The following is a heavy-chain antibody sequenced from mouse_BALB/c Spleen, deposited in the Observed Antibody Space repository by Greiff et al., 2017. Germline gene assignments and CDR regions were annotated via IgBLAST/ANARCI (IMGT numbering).Heavy chain of an antibody. Sequence: DVMLVESGGGLVQPGGSRKLSCAASGFTFSSFGMHWVRQAPEKGLEWVAYISSGSSTIYYADTVKGRFTISRDNPKNTLFLQMTSLRSEDTAMYYCARDGGLRRGFAYWGQGTLVTVSA. V-gene: IGHV5-17*02. CDR3: ARDGGLRRGFAY. D-gene: IGHD2-4*01. J-gene: IGHJ3*01. CDR1: GFTFSSFG. CDR2: ISSGSSTI.